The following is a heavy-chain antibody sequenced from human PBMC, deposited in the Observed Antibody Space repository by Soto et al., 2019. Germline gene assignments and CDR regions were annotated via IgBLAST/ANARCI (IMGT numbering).Heavy chain of an antibody. CDR2: IYPGDSDT. J-gene: IGHJ3*02. CDR3: ASRDFWSGYDDAFDI. CDR1: GYSFTSYW. D-gene: IGHD3-3*01. V-gene: IGHV5-51*01. Sequence: GESLKISCKGSGYSFTSYWIGWVRQMPGKGLEWMGIIYPGDSDTRYSPSFQGQVTISADNSISTAYLQWSSLKASDTAMYYCASRDFWSGYDDAFDIWGQGTMVTVSS.